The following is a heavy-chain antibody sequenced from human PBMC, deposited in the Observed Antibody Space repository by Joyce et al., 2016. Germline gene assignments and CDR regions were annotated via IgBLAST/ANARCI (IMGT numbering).Heavy chain of an antibody. V-gene: IGHV3-30*18. CDR2: ISYDGVYK. CDR1: GLTLSNYG. CDR3: AKILTAGYSSGWFLDY. Sequence: QVQLVESGGGVVQPGRSLRLSCTASGLTLSNYGVHWVRQAPGKGWGWVAVISYDGVYKYYSDSVKGRFTISRDNSGDTLFLEMNSLRAEDTAVYYCAKILTAGYSSGWFLDYWGQGTLVTVSS. D-gene: IGHD6-25*01. J-gene: IGHJ4*02.